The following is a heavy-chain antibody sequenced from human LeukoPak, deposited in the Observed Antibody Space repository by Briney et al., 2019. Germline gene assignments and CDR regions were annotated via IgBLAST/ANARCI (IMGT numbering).Heavy chain of an antibody. J-gene: IGHJ5*02. CDR3: AKDLWYGGFDP. CDR1: GFTFSSYA. V-gene: IGHV3-23*01. CDR2: ISGSGGSA. Sequence: GGSLRLSCAASGFTFSSYAMSWVRQAPGKGPEWVSAISGSGGSAYYADSVKGRFTISRDNSKNTLYLQMNSLRAEDTAVYYCAKDLWYGGFDPWGQGTLVTVSS. D-gene: IGHD3-10*01.